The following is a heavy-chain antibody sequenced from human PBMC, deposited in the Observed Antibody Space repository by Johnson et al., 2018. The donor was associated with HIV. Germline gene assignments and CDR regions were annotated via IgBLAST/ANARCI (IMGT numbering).Heavy chain of an antibody. CDR3: ASPDYERYYGAFDI. CDR1: GFTFDDYG. V-gene: IGHV3-20*04. Sequence: VQLVASGGGLVQPGGSLRLSCAASGFTFDDYGMSWVRHVPGTGLEWLSGIHWNGGRTYSADPVKGRFTISRDNSKNTLYLQMNSLRAEDTAVYYCASPDYERYYGAFDIWGQGTMVTVSS. J-gene: IGHJ3*02. D-gene: IGHD3-10*01. CDR2: IHWNGGRT.